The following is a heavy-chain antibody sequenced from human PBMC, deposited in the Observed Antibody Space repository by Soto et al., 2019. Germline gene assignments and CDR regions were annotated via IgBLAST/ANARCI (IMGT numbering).Heavy chain of an antibody. Sequence: SETLSLTCTVSGGSISSSSYYWGWIRQPPGKGLEWIGSIYYSGSTYYNPSLKSRVTISVDTSKNQFSLKLSSVTAADTAVYYCARLDDVLRFLEWSPHYYYGMDVWGQGTTVTVSS. CDR3: ARLDDVLRFLEWSPHYYYGMDV. V-gene: IGHV4-39*01. D-gene: IGHD3-3*01. CDR2: IYYSGST. CDR1: GGSISSSSYY. J-gene: IGHJ6*02.